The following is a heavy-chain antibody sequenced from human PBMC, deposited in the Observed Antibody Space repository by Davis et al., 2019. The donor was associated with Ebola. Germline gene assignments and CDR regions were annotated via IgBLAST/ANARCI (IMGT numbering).Heavy chain of an antibody. D-gene: IGHD3-10*01. V-gene: IGHV3-30-3*01. CDR1: GFTFSSYA. CDR3: ARGRLGIYYYYGMDV. J-gene: IGHJ6*04. CDR2: ISYDGSNK. Sequence: GGSLRLSCAASGFTFSSYAMHWVRQAPGKGLEWVAVISYDGSNKYYADSVKGRFTISRDNSKNTLYLQMNSLRAEDTAVYYCARGRLGIYYYYGMDVWGKGTTVTVSS.